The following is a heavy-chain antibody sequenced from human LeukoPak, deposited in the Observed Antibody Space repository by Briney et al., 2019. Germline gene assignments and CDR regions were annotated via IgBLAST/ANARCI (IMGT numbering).Heavy chain of an antibody. CDR1: GASVSSSSYY. CDR2: IYYDGST. CDR3: TRDQRNSWFYY. D-gene: IGHD6-13*01. V-gene: IGHV4-61*01. Sequence: PESLSLTCTVSGASVSSSSYYFSWIRQSPGKGLEWIGYIYYDGSTNYNPSLKSRVTISIDTSKNQFSLRLNSVTAADTAMYYCTRDQRNSWFYYWGLGTLVTVSS. J-gene: IGHJ4*02.